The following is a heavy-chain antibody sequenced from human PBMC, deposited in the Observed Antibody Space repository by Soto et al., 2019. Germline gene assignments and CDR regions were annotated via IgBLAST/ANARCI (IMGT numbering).Heavy chain of an antibody. CDR1: GVSFSGYY. D-gene: IGHD5-18*01. J-gene: IGHJ4*02. Sequence: PSETLSLTCAVYGVSFSGYYWSWIRQPPGKGLEWIGEINHSGSTNYNPSLKSRVTISVDTSKNQFSLKLSSVTAADTAVYYCARDQGYTYDYWGQGTLVTVS. CDR3: ARDQGYTYDY. V-gene: IGHV4-34*01. CDR2: INHSGST.